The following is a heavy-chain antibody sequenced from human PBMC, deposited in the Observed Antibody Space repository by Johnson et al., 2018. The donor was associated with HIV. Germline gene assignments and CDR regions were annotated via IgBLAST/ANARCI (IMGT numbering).Heavy chain of an antibody. CDR2: IGTAGDT. CDR3: ARVGDSFGFDV. D-gene: IGHD3-16*01. Sequence: EVQLVESGGGVVQPGRSLRLSCVASGFTFSSYDMHWVRQATGKGLEWVSAIGTAGDTYYPDSVKVRFIISRDNSKNTLSLQMNNLRVEDTGIYHCARVGDSFGFDVWGQGTMVTFSS. J-gene: IGHJ3*01. V-gene: IGHV3-13*01. CDR1: GFTFSSYD.